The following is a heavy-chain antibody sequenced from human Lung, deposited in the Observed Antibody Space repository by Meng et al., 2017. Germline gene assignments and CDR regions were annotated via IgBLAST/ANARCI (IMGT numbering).Heavy chain of an antibody. D-gene: IGHD3-16*01. CDR1: GYTFNAFA. CDR3: ARDGYPVLGGVSAFDY. J-gene: IGHJ4*02. CDR2: INPNTGNP. V-gene: IGHV7-4-1*02. Sequence: QVRLVQSGSELKKPGASVKVSCEASGYTFNAFAMNWVRQAPGHGLEWLGWINPNTGNPTYARGFTGRFVFSLDTSVSTAYLEISSLKAEDTAMYYCARDGYPVLGGVSAFDYWGQGTLVTVSS.